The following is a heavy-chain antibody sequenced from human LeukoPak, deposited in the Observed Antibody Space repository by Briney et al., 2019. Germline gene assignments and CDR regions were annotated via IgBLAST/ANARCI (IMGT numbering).Heavy chain of an antibody. CDR1: GGTFSSYA. J-gene: IGHJ4*02. CDR3: ASAPKSNYYGSGSYLQSDY. D-gene: IGHD3-10*01. V-gene: IGHV1-69*13. Sequence: SVKVSCKASGGTFSSYAISWVRQAPGQGLERMGRIIPIFGTANYAQKFQGRVTITADESRSTAYMELSSMRSEDTAVYYCASAPKSNYYGSGSYLQSDYWGQGTLVTVSS. CDR2: IIPIFGTA.